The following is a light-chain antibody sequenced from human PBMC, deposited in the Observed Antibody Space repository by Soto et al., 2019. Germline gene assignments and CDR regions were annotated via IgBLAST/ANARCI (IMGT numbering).Light chain of an antibody. CDR2: RAS. CDR3: QQYNSYSWT. V-gene: IGKV1-5*03. Sequence: DIQLTQSPSFLSASVGDRVTITCRASQDISDYLAWYQQRPGEAPNLLIYRASSLQSGVPSRFSGSGSETEFTLTISSLQPDDFATYYCQQYNSYSWTFGQGTKVEI. CDR1: QDISDY. J-gene: IGKJ1*01.